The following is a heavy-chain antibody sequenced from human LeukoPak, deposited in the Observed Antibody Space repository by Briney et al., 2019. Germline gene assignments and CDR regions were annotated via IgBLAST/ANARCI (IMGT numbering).Heavy chain of an antibody. CDR1: GGSISSYY. Sequence: SETLSLTCTVSGGSISSYYWSWIRQPPGKGLEWIGYIYYSGSTNYNPSLKSRVTISVDTSKNQFSLKLSSVTAADTAVYYCARAGLLYYEGRFDPWGQGTLVTVSS. CDR3: ARAGLLYYEGRFDP. J-gene: IGHJ5*02. V-gene: IGHV4-59*01. D-gene: IGHD3-22*01. CDR2: IYYSGST.